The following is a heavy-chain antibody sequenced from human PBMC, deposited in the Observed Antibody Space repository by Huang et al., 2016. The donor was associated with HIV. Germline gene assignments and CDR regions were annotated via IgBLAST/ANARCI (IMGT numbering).Heavy chain of an antibody. Sequence: QVQLVESGGGVVQPGGSLRLSCAASGFTFSSYVMHWVRQAPGKGLDGVAFIRYDGMKKYDADSVKGRFTISRDNSKNTRYLQMNSLRAEDTAVYYCAKVPHPRDYGDYVGGAFDIWGQGTMVTVSS. CDR3: AKVPHPRDYGDYVGGAFDI. CDR1: GFTFSSYV. D-gene: IGHD4-17*01. V-gene: IGHV3-30*02. J-gene: IGHJ3*02. CDR2: IRYDGMKK.